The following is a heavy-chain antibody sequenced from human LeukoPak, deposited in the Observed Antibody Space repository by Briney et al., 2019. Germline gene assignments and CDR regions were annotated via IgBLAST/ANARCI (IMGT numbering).Heavy chain of an antibody. D-gene: IGHD3-16*01. CDR1: GFSFSSSW. J-gene: IGHJ4*02. Sequence: GGSVRLFRAASGFSFSSSWMTWVRQAPGKGLEWLANIKGDGSDKNYVDSVKRRFTISRDNAKRSLFLQMSSLRGEDTALYYCATEHWGPNSWGQGTLVTVSS. CDR3: ATEHWGPNS. CDR2: IKGDGSDK. V-gene: IGHV3-7*01.